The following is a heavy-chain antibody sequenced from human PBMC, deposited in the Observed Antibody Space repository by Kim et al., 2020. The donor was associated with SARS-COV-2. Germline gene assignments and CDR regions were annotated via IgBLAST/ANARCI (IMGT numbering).Heavy chain of an antibody. Sequence: ASVTVSCKASGYTFSNYAMHWVRQAPGQRLEWMGWINAGSGNTEYSQKFQGRLIITRDTSASTAYMELSSLRSEDTAVYYCARGGAVLRFLEWLSSYFDYWGQGTLVTVSS. V-gene: IGHV1-3*01. CDR2: INAGSGNT. CDR3: ARGGAVLRFLEWLSSYFDY. J-gene: IGHJ4*02. D-gene: IGHD3-3*01. CDR1: GYTFSNYA.